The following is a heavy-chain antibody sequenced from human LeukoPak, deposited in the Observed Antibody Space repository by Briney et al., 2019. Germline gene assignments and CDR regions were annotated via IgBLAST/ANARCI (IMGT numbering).Heavy chain of an antibody. D-gene: IGHD6-19*01. J-gene: IGHJ4*02. CDR1: GYTFTSYG. CDR2: ISAYNGNT. CDR3: ARVVGRIAVAGRGGVDY. Sequence: ASVKVSCKASGYTFTSYGISWVRQAPGQGLEWMGWISAYNGNTNYAQKLQGRVTMTTDTSTSTAYMELRSLRSDDTAVYYCARVVGRIAVAGRGGVDYWGQGTLVTVSS. V-gene: IGHV1-18*01.